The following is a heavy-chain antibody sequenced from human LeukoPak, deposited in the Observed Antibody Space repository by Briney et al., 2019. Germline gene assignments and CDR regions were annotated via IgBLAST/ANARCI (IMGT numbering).Heavy chain of an antibody. J-gene: IGHJ4*02. D-gene: IGHD6-19*01. CDR3: ARGSSGSFDY. Sequence: SQTLSLTCDISGDSVSGDIVAWNWIRQSPSRGLEWLGRTNYRSKWYNDYAVSVRGRITINPDTSKNRFSLQLDSVTPEDTAVYYCARGSSGSFDYWGQGTLVTVSS. CDR2: TNYRSKWYN. CDR1: GDSVSGDIVA. V-gene: IGHV6-1*01.